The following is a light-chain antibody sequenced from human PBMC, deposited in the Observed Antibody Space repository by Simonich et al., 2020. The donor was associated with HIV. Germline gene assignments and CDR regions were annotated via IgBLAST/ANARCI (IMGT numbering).Light chain of an antibody. CDR2: WAS. Sequence: DIVMTQSPDSLAVSLGERGTINCKSSQSVLYSSNNKNYLAWYQQKPGQPPKLLIYWASTRESGVPDRFSGSGSGTDFALTISSLQAEDVAVYYCQQYYGPPLTFGGGTKVEIK. J-gene: IGKJ4*01. V-gene: IGKV4-1*01. CDR3: QQYYGPPLT. CDR1: QSVLYSSNNKNY.